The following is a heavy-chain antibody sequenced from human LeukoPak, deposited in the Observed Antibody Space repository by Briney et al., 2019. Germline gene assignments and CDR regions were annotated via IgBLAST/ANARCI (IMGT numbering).Heavy chain of an antibody. J-gene: IGHJ6*02. D-gene: IGHD3-10*01. Sequence: SETLSLTCTVSGGSISSYYWSWIRQPPGKGLEWVGCIYYSGSTNYNPSLKSRVTISVDTSKNQFSLKLSSVTAADTAVYYCARDVTTMVRGVSYYGMDVWGQGTTVTVSS. CDR2: IYYSGST. CDR3: ARDVTTMVRGVSYYGMDV. V-gene: IGHV4-59*01. CDR1: GGSISSYY.